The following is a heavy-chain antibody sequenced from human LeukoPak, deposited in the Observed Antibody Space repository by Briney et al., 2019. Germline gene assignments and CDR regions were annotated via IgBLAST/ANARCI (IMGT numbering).Heavy chain of an antibody. CDR2: ITGSGGST. CDR3: ARDRVGTAAGTPHYFDY. V-gene: IGHV3-23*01. J-gene: IGHJ4*02. D-gene: IGHD6-13*01. CDR1: GFTFSSYA. Sequence: GGSLRLSCAASGFTFSSYAMNWVRQAPGKGLEWVSTITGSGGSTYYADSVKGRFTISRDTSESTLYLQMNSLRGEDTAVYYCARDRVGTAAGTPHYFDYWGQGTLVTVSS.